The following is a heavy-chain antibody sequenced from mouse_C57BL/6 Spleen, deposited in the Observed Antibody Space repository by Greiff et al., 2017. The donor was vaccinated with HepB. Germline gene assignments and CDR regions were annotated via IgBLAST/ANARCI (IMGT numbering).Heavy chain of an antibody. D-gene: IGHD2-12*01. J-gene: IGHJ4*01. Sequence: VKLQESGPGLVAPSQRLSITCTVSGFSLTSYGVHWVRQPPGKGLEWLVVIWSDGSTTYNSALKSRLSISKDNSKSQVFLKMNSLQTDDTAMYYCARHVYDVGGYAMDYWGQGTSVTVSS. V-gene: IGHV2-6-1*01. CDR3: ARHVYDVGGYAMDY. CDR1: GFSLTSYG. CDR2: IWSDGST.